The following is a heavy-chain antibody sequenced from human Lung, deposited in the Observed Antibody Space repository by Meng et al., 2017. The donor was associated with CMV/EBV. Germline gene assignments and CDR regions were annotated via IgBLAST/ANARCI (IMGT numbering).Heavy chain of an antibody. CDR1: GFTFGDYA. V-gene: IGHV3-49*04. CDR2: IRSKGYGGAR. Sequence: GESLKISCTVSGFTFGDYAMSWVRQAPGKGLEWVGFIRSKGYGGAREYAASVKCRFSITRDDSKSIAYLQMNSLKTEDTAVYYCSRGATTFGVGHYDYWGQGTLVTVSS. D-gene: IGHD3-3*01. J-gene: IGHJ4*02. CDR3: SRGATTFGVGHYDY.